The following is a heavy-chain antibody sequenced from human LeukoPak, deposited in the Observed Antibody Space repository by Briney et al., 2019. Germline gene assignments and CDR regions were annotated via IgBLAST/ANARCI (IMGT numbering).Heavy chain of an antibody. CDR3: VRPDDNSFDF. D-gene: IGHD3-9*01. J-gene: IGHJ3*01. V-gene: IGHV4-38-2*02. CDR1: GYSISSGYY. Sequence: KPSETLSLTCTVSGYSISSGYYWGWIRQPPGKGLEWIGSIYHSGSTYYNPSLKSRVTISVDTSKNQFSLKLSSVTAADTAVYYCVRPDDNSFDFWGQGTMVTVSS. CDR2: IYHSGST.